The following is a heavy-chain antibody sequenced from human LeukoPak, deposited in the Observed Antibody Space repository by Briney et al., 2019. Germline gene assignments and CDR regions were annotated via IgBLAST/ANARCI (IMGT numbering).Heavy chain of an antibody. Sequence: GGSLRLSCAASGFTFSSYWMHWVRQASGKGLVWASRINSDGSSTSYADSVKGRFTFSKDNAKNTLSLQMNSLRAGDTAVYYCARANTYYYDSSGYSVDYWGQGTLVTVSS. J-gene: IGHJ4*02. CDR2: INSDGSST. D-gene: IGHD3-22*01. CDR3: ARANTYYYDSSGYSVDY. CDR1: GFTFSSYW. V-gene: IGHV3-74*01.